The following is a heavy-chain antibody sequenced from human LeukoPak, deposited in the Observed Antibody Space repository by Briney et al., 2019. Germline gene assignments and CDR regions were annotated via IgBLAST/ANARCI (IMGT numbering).Heavy chain of an antibody. J-gene: IGHJ6*02. CDR1: GFTFSSYW. CDR3: ARDRGRGVRGVIVYYYYGMDV. D-gene: IGHD3-10*01. CDR2: INSDGSST. Sequence: GGSLRLSCAASGFTFSSYWMHWVRQAPGKGLVWVSRINSDGSSTSYADSVKGRFTISRDNSKNTLYLQMNSLRAEDTAVYYCARDRGRGVRGVIVYYYYGMDVWGQGTTVTVSS. V-gene: IGHV3-74*01.